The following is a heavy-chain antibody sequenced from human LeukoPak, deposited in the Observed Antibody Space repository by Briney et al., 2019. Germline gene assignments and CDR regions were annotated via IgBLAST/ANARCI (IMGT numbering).Heavy chain of an antibody. CDR2: ISSNGGST. V-gene: IGHV3-64D*06. J-gene: IGHJ4*02. CDR1: GFTFSSYA. CDR3: VKGIGGAAAGSFDY. D-gene: IGHD6-13*01. Sequence: SGGSLRLSCAASGFTFSSYAMHWVRQAPGKGLEYVSAISSNGGSTYYADSVKGRFTISRDNSKNTLYLQMSSLRAEDTAVYYCVKGIGGAAAGSFDYWGQGTLVTVSS.